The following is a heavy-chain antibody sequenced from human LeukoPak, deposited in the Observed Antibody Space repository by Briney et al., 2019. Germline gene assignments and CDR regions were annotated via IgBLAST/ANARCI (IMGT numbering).Heavy chain of an antibody. CDR3: ARVRDTYYDILTGLRDRKHFDY. CDR2: FDPEDGET. Sequence: ASVKVSCKVSGYTLTELSMHWVRQAPGKGLEWMGGFDPEDGETIYAQKFQGRVTMTTDTSTSTAYMELRSLRSDDTAVYYCARVRDTYYDILTGLRDRKHFDYWGQGTLVTVSS. V-gene: IGHV1-24*01. J-gene: IGHJ4*02. D-gene: IGHD3-9*01. CDR1: GYTLTELS.